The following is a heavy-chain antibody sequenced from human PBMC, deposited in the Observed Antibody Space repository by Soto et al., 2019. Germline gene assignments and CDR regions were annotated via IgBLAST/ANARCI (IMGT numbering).Heavy chain of an antibody. Sequence: PGESLKISCKGSGYSFTSYWIGWVRQMPGKGLEWMGIIYPGDSDTRYSPSFQGQVTISADKSISTAYLQWSSLKASDTAMYYCATEKYYYDSSGYYAFDYWGQGTLVTVSS. V-gene: IGHV5-51*01. D-gene: IGHD3-22*01. CDR2: IYPGDSDT. CDR1: GYSFTSYW. CDR3: ATEKYYYDSSGYYAFDY. J-gene: IGHJ4*02.